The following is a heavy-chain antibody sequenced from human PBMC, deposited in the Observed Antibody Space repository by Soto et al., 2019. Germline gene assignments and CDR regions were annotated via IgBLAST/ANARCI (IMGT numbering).Heavy chain of an antibody. CDR2: ISARGVSR. CDR3: ARDPNGAKVTTTGGCFDP. J-gene: IGHJ5*02. Sequence: EIQLLESGGGLVQPGGSLRLSCAGSGFNFSVSAMNWVRQAPGKGLEWVSSISARGVSRYYADSVRGRFTISRDNSKETLSLQMNNLRVEDTAVYYCARDPNGAKVTTTGGCFDPWGQGTLVTVSS. CDR1: GFNFSVSA. D-gene: IGHD4-17*01. V-gene: IGHV3-23*01.